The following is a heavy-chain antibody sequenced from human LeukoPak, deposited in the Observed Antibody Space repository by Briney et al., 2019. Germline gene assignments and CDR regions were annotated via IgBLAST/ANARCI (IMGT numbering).Heavy chain of an antibody. J-gene: IGHJ4*02. CDR1: GYTLTQLS. V-gene: IGHV1-46*01. CDR2: INPSGGST. Sequence: EASVKVSCKVSGYTLTQLSVHWVRQAPGQGLEWMGIINPSGGSTIYAQKFQGRVTMTRDTSTSTVYMELSSLRSEDTAVYYCARDPSGYHSWFDYWGQGTLVTASS. CDR3: ARDPSGYHSWFDY. D-gene: IGHD6-13*01.